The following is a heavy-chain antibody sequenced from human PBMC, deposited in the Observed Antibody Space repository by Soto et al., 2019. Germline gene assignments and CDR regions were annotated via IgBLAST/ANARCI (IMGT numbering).Heavy chain of an antibody. CDR2: MNPNSGNT. CDR1: GYTFTSYD. J-gene: IGHJ6*02. V-gene: IGHV1-8*01. CDR3: ARGFSHAGPPSHYYGMDV. D-gene: IGHD2-8*01. Sequence: ASVKVSCKASGYTFTSYDINWVRQATGQGLEWMGWMNPNSGNTGYAQKFQGRVTMTRNTSISTAYMELSSLRSEDTAVYYCARGFSHAGPPSHYYGMDVWGQGTTVTISS.